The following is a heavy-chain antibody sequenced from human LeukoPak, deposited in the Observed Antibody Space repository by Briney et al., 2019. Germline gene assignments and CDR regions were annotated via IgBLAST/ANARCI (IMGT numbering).Heavy chain of an antibody. Sequence: GASVKVSCKASGYTFTSYGISWVRQAPGQGLEWMGWISAYNGNTNYAQKLQGRVTMTTDTSTSTAYMELRSLRSEDTAVYYCARGKSSSWSTYYYYYSGMDVWGQGTTVTVSS. J-gene: IGHJ6*02. CDR2: ISAYNGNT. CDR1: GYTFTSYG. V-gene: IGHV1-18*01. CDR3: ARGKSSSWSTYYYYYSGMDV. D-gene: IGHD6-13*01.